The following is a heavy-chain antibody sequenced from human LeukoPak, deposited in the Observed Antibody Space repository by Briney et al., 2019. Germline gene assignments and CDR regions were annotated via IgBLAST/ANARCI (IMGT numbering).Heavy chain of an antibody. J-gene: IGHJ6*03. CDR2: GGSGGST. V-gene: IGHV3-23*01. Sequence: GGSLRLSCAASGFIFSNYATTWVRQAPGKGLEWVSYGGSGGSTYYADSVKGRFTVSRDNSKSTLYLQMNSPTAEDTAVYYCAKMRGQYYHSYYMDAWGKGTTVTVSS. CDR3: AKMRGQYYHSYYMDA. CDR1: GFIFSNYA.